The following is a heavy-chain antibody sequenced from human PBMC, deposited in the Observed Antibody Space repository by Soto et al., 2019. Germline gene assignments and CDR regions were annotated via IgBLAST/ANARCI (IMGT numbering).Heavy chain of an antibody. Sequence: EVQLVESGGGLVQPGGSLRLSCAASGFTFSSYAMHWVRQAPGKGLEYVSAISSNGGSTYYANSVKGRFTISRDNSKNTLYLQMGSLRAEDMAGSYCARDVKGCSSTSCYWYYYYGMDVWGQGTTVTVSS. J-gene: IGHJ6*02. CDR2: ISSNGGST. V-gene: IGHV3-64*01. CDR1: GFTFSSYA. D-gene: IGHD2-2*01. CDR3: ARDVKGCSSTSCYWYYYYGMDV.